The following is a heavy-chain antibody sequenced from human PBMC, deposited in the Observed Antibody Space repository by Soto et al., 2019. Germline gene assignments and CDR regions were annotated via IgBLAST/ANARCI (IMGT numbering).Heavy chain of an antibody. D-gene: IGHD1-1*01. Sequence: PGGSLRLSCAASGFTFSSYWMSWVRQAPGKGLEWVAIIYPGSSEITYSPSFQGRVTISADMSISTAYLRWSSLEASDTAIYYCAPYYNYWKIWGQGTLVTVS. V-gene: IGHV5-51*01. CDR1: GFTFSSYW. CDR3: APYYNYWKI. J-gene: IGHJ4*02. CDR2: IYPGSSEI.